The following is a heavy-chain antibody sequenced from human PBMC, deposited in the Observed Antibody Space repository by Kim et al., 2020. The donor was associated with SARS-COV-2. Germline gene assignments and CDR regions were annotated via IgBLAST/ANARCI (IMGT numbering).Heavy chain of an antibody. CDR3: ARHPRAVAGTGYFDY. V-gene: IGHV5-10-1*01. Sequence: PASPGHVTISADKSISTAYLQWSSLKASDTAMYYCARHPRAVAGTGYFDYWGQGTLVTVSS. D-gene: IGHD6-19*01. J-gene: IGHJ4*02.